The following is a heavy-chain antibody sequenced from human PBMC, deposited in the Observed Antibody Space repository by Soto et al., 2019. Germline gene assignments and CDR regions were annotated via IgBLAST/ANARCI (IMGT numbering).Heavy chain of an antibody. D-gene: IGHD3-16*01. J-gene: IGHJ6*02. V-gene: IGHV4-31*03. Sequence: SATLSLTCTVSGGSISSDDYYWNWIRQRPGKGLESIGNIYYRGNTNYNPSLKSRVIMSMDMSENQFSLKLTAVTAEDTAVYYCARGWDYYGMDVWGQGTTVT. CDR3: ARGWDYYGMDV. CDR2: IYYRGNT. CDR1: GGSISSDDYY.